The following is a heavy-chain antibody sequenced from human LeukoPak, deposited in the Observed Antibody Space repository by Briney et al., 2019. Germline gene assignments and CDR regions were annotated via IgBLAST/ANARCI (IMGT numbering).Heavy chain of an antibody. CDR1: GGSISSYY. D-gene: IGHD3-22*01. CDR3: ARVGYDSSGYNRYDY. CDR2: IYYSGST. V-gene: IGHV4-59*01. J-gene: IGHJ4*02. Sequence: SETLSLTCTVSGGSISSYYWSWIRQRPGKGLEWIGYIYYSGSTNYNPSLKSRVTISVDTSKNQFSLKLSSVTAADTAVYYCARVGYDSSGYNRYDYWGQGTLVTVSS.